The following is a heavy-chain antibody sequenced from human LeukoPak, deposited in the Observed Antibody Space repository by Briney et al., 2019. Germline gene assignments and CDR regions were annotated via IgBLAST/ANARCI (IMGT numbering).Heavy chain of an antibody. V-gene: IGHV3-23*01. D-gene: IGHD5-12*01. CDR2: ISGSGGST. CDR3: AEGGYDYYYYYGMDV. J-gene: IGHJ6*02. Sequence: GGSLRLSCAASGFTFSSYAMSWVRQAPGKGLEWVSAISGSGGSTYYADSVKGRFTISRDNSKNTLYLQMNSLRAEDTAVYYCAEGGYDYYYYYGMDVWGQGTTATVSS. CDR1: GFTFSSYA.